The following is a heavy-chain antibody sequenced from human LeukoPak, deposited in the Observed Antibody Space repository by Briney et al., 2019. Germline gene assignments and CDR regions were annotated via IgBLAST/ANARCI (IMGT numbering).Heavy chain of an antibody. D-gene: IGHD5-12*01. J-gene: IGHJ5*01. Sequence: GRSLRLSSAVSAFTFSSFGMHWVRQAPGKGLEWVAVISYVGFNTYHADSVKGRLSISRRNSQNTLYLQMNSLIVEDSALYYCAKDRYRVSGYDYTSDSWGQGTLVTVSS. CDR1: AFTFSSFG. CDR2: ISYVGFNT. CDR3: AKDRYRVSGYDYTSDS. V-gene: IGHV3-30*18.